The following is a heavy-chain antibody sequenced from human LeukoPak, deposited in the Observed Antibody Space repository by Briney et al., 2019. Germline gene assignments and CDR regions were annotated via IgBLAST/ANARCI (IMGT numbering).Heavy chain of an antibody. V-gene: IGHV3-53*01. CDR2: IYTTEQT. D-gene: IGHD1-26*01. Sequence: PGGSLRLSCVGSGFTVSDNYMNWVRQTPGKGLEWVSVIYTTEQTYYADSVRGRFTISRDNSKNTLYVQMNSLRDEDTALYYCAKDQRWESPHYLDSWGQGTLVTVSS. J-gene: IGHJ4*02. CDR3: AKDQRWESPHYLDS. CDR1: GFTVSDNY.